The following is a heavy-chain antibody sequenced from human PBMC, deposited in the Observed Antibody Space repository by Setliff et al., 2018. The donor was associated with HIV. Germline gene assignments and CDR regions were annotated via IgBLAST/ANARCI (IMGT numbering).Heavy chain of an antibody. CDR1: GDSIAASH. CDR2: VFPSGGT. Sequence: SETLSITCTVSGDSIAASHWNWIRQASGRRLEWIGRVFPSGGTRYSPSFESRVTMSVDPSSRQFSLHLRSVTAADTAVYYCARDKGDSSGLTYFYMDVWGKGTTVTVSS. D-gene: IGHD3-22*01. J-gene: IGHJ6*03. V-gene: IGHV4-4*07. CDR3: ARDKGDSSGLTYFYMDV.